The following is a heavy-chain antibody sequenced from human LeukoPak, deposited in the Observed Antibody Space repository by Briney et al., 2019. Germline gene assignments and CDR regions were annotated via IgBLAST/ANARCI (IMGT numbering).Heavy chain of an antibody. D-gene: IGHD6-13*01. V-gene: IGHV3-23*01. CDR3: AKGIAAAGQWYNWFDP. J-gene: IGHJ5*02. CDR1: GFTFSSYG. CDR2: ISGSGGST. Sequence: QAGGSLRLSCAASGFTFSSYGMSWVRQAPGKGLEWVSGISGSGGSTYYADSVKGRFTISRDNSKNTLYLQMNSLRAEDTAVYYCAKGIAAAGQWYNWFDPWGQGTLVTVSS.